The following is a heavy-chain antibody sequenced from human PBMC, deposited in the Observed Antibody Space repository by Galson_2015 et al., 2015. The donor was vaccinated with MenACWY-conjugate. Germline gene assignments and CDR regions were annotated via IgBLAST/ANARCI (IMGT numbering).Heavy chain of an antibody. D-gene: IGHD1-7*01. CDR3: ARAHRITGTTGGVYYYYGMDV. V-gene: IGHV1-3*01. J-gene: IGHJ6*02. CDR2: INAGNGNT. CDR1: GYTFTSYA. Sequence: SVKVSCKASGYTFTSYAMHWVRQAPGQRLEWMGWINAGNGNTKYSQKFQGRVTITRDTSASTAYMELSSLRSEDTAVYYCARAHRITGTTGGVYYYYGMDVWGQGTTVTVSS.